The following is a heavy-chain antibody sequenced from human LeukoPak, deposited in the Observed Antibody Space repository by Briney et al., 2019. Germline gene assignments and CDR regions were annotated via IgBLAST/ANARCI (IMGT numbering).Heavy chain of an antibody. CDR3: ARHRFASAVILDY. Sequence: SETLSLTCSVSGGAVTSFYWGWIRQSPGKGLECIGYFYYSGSTKYNPSLKSRVTMSGDTSKNQLSLKLRSVTAADTAMYYCARHRFASAVILDYWGQGDPVTVSS. V-gene: IGHV4-59*08. CDR1: GGAVTSFY. D-gene: IGHD2-21*02. J-gene: IGHJ4*02. CDR2: FYYSGST.